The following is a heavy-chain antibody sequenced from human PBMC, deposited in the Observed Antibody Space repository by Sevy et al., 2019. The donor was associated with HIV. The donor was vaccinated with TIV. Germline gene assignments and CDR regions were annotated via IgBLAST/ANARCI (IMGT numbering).Heavy chain of an antibody. CDR1: GFTFNKYW. Sequence: GGSLRLSCAASGFTFNKYWMHWVRQAPVKGLVWVSRINTDGSSTTYADSVKGRFTMSRDNAKNTVYLQMSSLRGEDTAIYYCARVPDYYGSGSYYAHFDYWGQGILVTVSS. CDR2: INTDGSST. CDR3: ARVPDYYGSGSYYAHFDY. V-gene: IGHV3-74*03. J-gene: IGHJ4*02. D-gene: IGHD3-10*01.